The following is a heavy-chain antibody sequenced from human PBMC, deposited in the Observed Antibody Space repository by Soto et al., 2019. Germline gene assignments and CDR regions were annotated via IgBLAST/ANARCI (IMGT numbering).Heavy chain of an antibody. D-gene: IGHD6-13*01. V-gene: IGHV1-69*01. CDR2: IIPIFGTA. CDR1: GGTFSSYA. Sequence: QVQLVQSGAEVKKPGSSVKVSCKASGGTFSSYAISWVQQAPGQGLEWMGGIIPIFGTANYAQKFQGRVTITADESTSTAYMELSSLRSEDTAVYYCARTRIAAAGYYYYGMDVWGQGTTVTVSS. J-gene: IGHJ6*02. CDR3: ARTRIAAAGYYYYGMDV.